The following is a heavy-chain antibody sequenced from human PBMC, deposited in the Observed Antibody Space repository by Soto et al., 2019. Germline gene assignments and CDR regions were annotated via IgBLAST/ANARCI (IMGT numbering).Heavy chain of an antibody. V-gene: IGHV4-34*01. CDR2: INHSGST. J-gene: IGHJ6*03. Sequence: SETLSLTCAVYGGSFSGYYWSWIRQPPGKGLEWIGEINHSGSTNYNPPLKSRVNISVDTSKNKFSLKLSSVTAADTAVYYCARGYYYGSGSYYLKYYYYYYMDVWGKGTTVTVSS. CDR1: GGSFSGYY. D-gene: IGHD3-10*01. CDR3: ARGYYYGSGSYYLKYYYYYYMDV.